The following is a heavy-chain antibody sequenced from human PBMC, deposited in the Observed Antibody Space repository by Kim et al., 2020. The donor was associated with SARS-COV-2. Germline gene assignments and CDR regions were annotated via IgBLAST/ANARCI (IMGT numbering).Heavy chain of an antibody. Sequence: SVKVSCKASEDTFDSYINNWVRQAPGQGLEWMGRIIPVLDMANYAQEFQGRVTITADKSTNTAYMELTRLKNEDTAVYYCARAYCSGGDCYSFSYNWFDPWGQGTLITVSS. CDR2: IIPVLDMA. CDR1: EDTFDSYI. J-gene: IGHJ5*02. V-gene: IGHV1-69*02. D-gene: IGHD2-21*02. CDR3: ARAYCSGGDCYSFSYNWFDP.